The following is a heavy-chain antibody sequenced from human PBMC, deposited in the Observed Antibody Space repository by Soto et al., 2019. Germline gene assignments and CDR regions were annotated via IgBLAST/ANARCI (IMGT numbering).Heavy chain of an antibody. CDR3: AKDRGRMVRGVFAAFDI. J-gene: IGHJ3*02. D-gene: IGHD3-10*01. V-gene: IGHV3-23*01. CDR1: GFTFSSYA. Sequence: GGSLRLSCAASGFTFSSYAMSWVRQAPGKGLEWVSAISGGGGSTYYADSVKGRFTISRDNSKNTLYLQMNSLRAEDTAVYYCAKDRGRMVRGVFAAFDIWGQGTMVTVSS. CDR2: ISGGGGST.